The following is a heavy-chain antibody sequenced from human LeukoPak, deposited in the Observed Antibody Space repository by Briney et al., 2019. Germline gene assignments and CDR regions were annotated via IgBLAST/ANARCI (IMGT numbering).Heavy chain of an antibody. CDR1: GYTFTSYA. CDR3: ARDRFGGNSGGFDY. CDR2: INAGNGNA. J-gene: IGHJ4*02. D-gene: IGHD4-23*01. V-gene: IGHV1-3*01. Sequence: GASVKVSCKASGYTFTSYAMHWVRQAPGQRLEWMGWINAGNGNAKYSQKFQGRVTITRDTSASTAYMELSSLRSEDTAVYYCARDRFGGNSGGFDYWGQGTLVTVSS.